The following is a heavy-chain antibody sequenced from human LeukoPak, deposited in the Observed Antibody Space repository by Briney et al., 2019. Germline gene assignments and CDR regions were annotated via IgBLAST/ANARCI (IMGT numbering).Heavy chain of an antibody. V-gene: IGHV3-23*01. CDR1: GFTFSDYS. J-gene: IGHJ3*01. D-gene: IGHD3-9*01. Sequence: GGSLRLSCAASGFTFSDYSMNWVRQAPGKGLEWVSAISGSSASTYYADSVKGRFTISRDNSKNTLYLQMNSLRAEDTAVYFCAKDLGGTVLRGLGWLGGTFGLWGQGTKVTVSS. CDR3: AKDLGGTVLRGLGWLGGTFGL. CDR2: ISGSSAST.